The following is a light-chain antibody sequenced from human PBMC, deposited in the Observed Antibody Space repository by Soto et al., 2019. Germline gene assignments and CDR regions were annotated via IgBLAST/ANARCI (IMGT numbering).Light chain of an antibody. CDR2: ATS. CDR1: QRVSGGF. CDR3: QPRSTSPT. J-gene: IGKJ5*01. Sequence: IVLTQSPANLAFSPCGRGTLYCGACQRVSGGFLAWYQQQPGQAPSLLMYATSVRATGTPARFSGSGSGTAFTPTITRLEPEDFALYYRQPRSTSPTFGQGTRLEIK. V-gene: IGKV3D-20*02.